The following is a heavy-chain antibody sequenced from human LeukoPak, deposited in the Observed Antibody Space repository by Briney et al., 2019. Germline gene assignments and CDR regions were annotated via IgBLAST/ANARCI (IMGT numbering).Heavy chain of an antibody. CDR3: ARDRGYSYGRFDY. J-gene: IGHJ4*02. Sequence: SSVKVSCKASGGTFSSYAIGWVRQAPGQGLEWIGGIIPIFGTANYAQKFQGRVTITTDESTSTAYMELSSLRSEDTAVYYCARDRGYSYGRFDYWGQGTLVTVSS. CDR2: IIPIFGTA. CDR1: GGTFSSYA. V-gene: IGHV1-69*05. D-gene: IGHD5-18*01.